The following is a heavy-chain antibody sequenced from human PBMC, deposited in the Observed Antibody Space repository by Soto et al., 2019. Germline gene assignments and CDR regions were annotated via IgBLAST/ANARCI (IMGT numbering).Heavy chain of an antibody. Sequence: QVQLVESGGGVVQPGRSLRLSCAASGFTFSGLGMHWVRQAPGKWLEWVAGIRYEGSNIYYADAGKGRFTISRDNSKDTLYLQMNSLRADDTAVSYCARDGVGHTTFFGYFDYWGQGTLVTVSS. J-gene: IGHJ4*02. D-gene: IGHD1-26*01. V-gene: IGHV3-33*01. CDR3: ARDGVGHTTFFGYFDY. CDR2: IRYEGSNI. CDR1: GFTFSGLG.